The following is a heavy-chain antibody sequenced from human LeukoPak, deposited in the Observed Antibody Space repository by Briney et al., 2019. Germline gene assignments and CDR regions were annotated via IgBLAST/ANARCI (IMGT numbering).Heavy chain of an antibody. CDR3: ATVTMVRGPFDY. J-gene: IGHJ4*02. CDR1: GYTFTSYD. Sequence: ASVKVSCKASGYTFTSYDINWVRQATGQGLEWMGWMNPNSGNTGYAQKFQGRVTMTEDTSTDTAYMELSSLRSEDTAVYYCATVTMVRGPFDYWGQGTLVTVSS. D-gene: IGHD3-10*01. V-gene: IGHV1-8*01. CDR2: MNPNSGNT.